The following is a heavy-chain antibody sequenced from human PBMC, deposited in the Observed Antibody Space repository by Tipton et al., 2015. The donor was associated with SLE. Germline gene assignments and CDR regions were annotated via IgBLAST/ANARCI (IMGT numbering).Heavy chain of an antibody. J-gene: IGHJ4*02. CDR2: INHTGGT. CDR3: ARDPNGGYGSFDY. D-gene: IGHD7-27*01. CDR1: GGSFSDYY. Sequence: TLSLTCAVYGGSFSDYYWSWIRQTPGEGLEWIGEINHTGGTNYNPSLESRVTMSVDTSKNQFSLKLSSVTAADTAVYYCARDPNGGYGSFDYWGLGALVTVSS. V-gene: IGHV4-34*01.